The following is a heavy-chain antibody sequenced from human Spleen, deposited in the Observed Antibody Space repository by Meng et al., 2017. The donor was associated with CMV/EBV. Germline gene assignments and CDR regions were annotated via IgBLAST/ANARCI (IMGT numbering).Heavy chain of an antibody. CDR1: GGTFINYG. CDR2: IIPIFGTA. D-gene: IGHD1-26*01. Sequence: VQVVQSGAEVRTPGSTVKVPCKASGGTFINYGITWVRQAPGQGLEWMGGIIPIFGTANYAQKFQGRVTITADESTSTAYMELSSLRSEDTAVYYCARGFPSGSYYYWGQGTLVTVSS. CDR3: ARGFPSGSYYY. V-gene: IGHV1-69*12. J-gene: IGHJ4*02.